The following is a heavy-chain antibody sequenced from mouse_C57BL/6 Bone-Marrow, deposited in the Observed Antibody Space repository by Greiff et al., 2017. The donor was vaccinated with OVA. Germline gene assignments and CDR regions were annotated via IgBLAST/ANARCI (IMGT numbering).Heavy chain of an antibody. V-gene: IGHV1-81*01. CDR3: ARRGWLLAY. CDR1: GYTFTSYG. Sequence: QVQLKQSGAELARPGASVKLSCKASGYTFTSYGISWVKQRTGQGLEWIGEIYPRSGNTYYNEKFKGKATLTADKSSSTAYMELRSLTSEDSAVYFCARRGWLLAYWGQGTLVTVSA. J-gene: IGHJ3*01. D-gene: IGHD2-3*01. CDR2: IYPRSGNT.